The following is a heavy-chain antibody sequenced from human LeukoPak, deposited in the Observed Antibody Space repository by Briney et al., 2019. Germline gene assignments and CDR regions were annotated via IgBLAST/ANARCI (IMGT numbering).Heavy chain of an antibody. J-gene: IGHJ4*02. Sequence: PGGSLRLSCAASGFTVSSNYMSWVRQAPGKGLEWVSVIYSGGGTYYADSVKGRFTISRDNSKNTLYLQMNSLRAEDTAVYYCARVSVGATHDYWGQGTLVTVSS. V-gene: IGHV3-66*02. D-gene: IGHD1-26*01. CDR1: GFTVSSNY. CDR2: IYSGGGT. CDR3: ARVSVGATHDY.